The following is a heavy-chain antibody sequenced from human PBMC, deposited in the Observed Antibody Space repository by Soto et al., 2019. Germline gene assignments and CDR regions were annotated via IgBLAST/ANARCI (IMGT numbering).Heavy chain of an antibody. CDR3: ARDPGGNGPHFDY. J-gene: IGHJ4*02. D-gene: IGHD2-8*01. V-gene: IGHV3-33*01. Sequence: QVQLVESGGGVVQPGRSLRLSCAASGFTFSSYGMHWVRQAPGKGLEWVAVIWYDGSNKYYADSVKGRFTISRDNSKNTLYLQMTSLRAEDTAVYYCARDPGGNGPHFDYWGQGTLVTVSS. CDR2: IWYDGSNK. CDR1: GFTFSSYG.